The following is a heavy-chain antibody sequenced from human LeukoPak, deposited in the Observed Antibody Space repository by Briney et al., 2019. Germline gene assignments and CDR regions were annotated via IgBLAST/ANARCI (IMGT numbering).Heavy chain of an antibody. CDR3: AKDSMVSATRLHY. V-gene: IGHV3-74*01. J-gene: IGHJ4*02. CDR2: IRPDGSGT. D-gene: IGHD2-15*01. CDR1: GFTFSDYW. Sequence: GGSLRLSCAASGFTFSDYWMHWVRQAPGKGLMWVSRIRPDGSGTNYADSVKGRFTISRDNAKNTLYLQMNSLTAEDTAIYYCAKDSMVSATRLHYWGQGTLVTVSS.